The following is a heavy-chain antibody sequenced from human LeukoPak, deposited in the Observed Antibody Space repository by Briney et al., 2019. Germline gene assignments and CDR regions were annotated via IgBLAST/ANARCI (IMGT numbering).Heavy chain of an antibody. Sequence: GGSLRLSCAASGFAFSDYSMNWVRQAPGKGLEWVSYISSSGSTIYYADSVKGRFTISRDNAKNSLYLQMNSLRAEDTAVYYCARVPRWYVIDYWGQGTLVTVSS. CDR2: ISSSGSTI. CDR3: ARVPRWYVIDY. D-gene: IGHD4-23*01. CDR1: GFAFSDYS. J-gene: IGHJ4*02. V-gene: IGHV3-48*04.